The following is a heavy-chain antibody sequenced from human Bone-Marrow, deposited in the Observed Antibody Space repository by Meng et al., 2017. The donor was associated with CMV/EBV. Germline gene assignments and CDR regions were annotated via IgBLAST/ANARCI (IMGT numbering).Heavy chain of an antibody. Sequence: ASVKVSCKASGYTFTGYYMHWARQAPGQGLEWMGWINPNSGGTNYAQKFQGRVTMTRDTSISTAYMELSRLRSDDTAVYYCARAPYYYDRAWYYGMDVWGQGTTVTVSS. CDR3: ARAPYYYDRAWYYGMDV. CDR1: GYTFTGYY. J-gene: IGHJ6*02. CDR2: INPNSGGT. V-gene: IGHV1-2*02. D-gene: IGHD3-22*01.